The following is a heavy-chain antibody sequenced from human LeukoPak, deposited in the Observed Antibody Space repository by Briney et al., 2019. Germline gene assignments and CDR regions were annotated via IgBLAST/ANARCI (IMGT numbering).Heavy chain of an antibody. CDR2: IIPIFGTA. CDR3: ASDYYDSSGYPHDAFDI. V-gene: IGHV1-69*13. D-gene: IGHD3-22*01. Sequence: GASVKVSCKASGGTFSSYAISWVRQAPGQGLEWMGGIIPIFGTANYAQKFQGRVTITADESTSTAYMELSSLRSEDTAVYYCASDYYDSSGYPHDAFDIWGQGTMVTVSS. CDR1: GGTFSSYA. J-gene: IGHJ3*02.